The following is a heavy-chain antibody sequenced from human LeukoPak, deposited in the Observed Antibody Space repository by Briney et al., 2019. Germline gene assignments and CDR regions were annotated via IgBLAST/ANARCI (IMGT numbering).Heavy chain of an antibody. J-gene: IGHJ1*01. V-gene: IGHV4-39*07. CDR2: IYYSGST. Sequence: SETLSLTCTVSGGSISSSSYYWGWIRQPPGKGLEWIGSIYYSGSTYYNPSLKSRVTISVDTSKNQFSLKLSSVTAADTAVYYCASSGYSSSWYPGYFQHWGQGTLVTVSS. D-gene: IGHD6-13*01. CDR3: ASSGYSSSWYPGYFQH. CDR1: GGSISSSSYY.